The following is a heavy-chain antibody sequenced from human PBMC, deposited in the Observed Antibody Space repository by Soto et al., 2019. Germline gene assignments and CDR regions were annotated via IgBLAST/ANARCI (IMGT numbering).Heavy chain of an antibody. V-gene: IGHV1-8*01. D-gene: IGHD2-15*01. CDR3: ARVINIVVVVAARKTKNWFDP. CDR2: MNPNSGNT. CDR1: GYTFTSYD. Sequence: ASVKVSCKASGYTFTSYDINWVRQATGQGLEWMGWMNPNSGNTGYAQKFQGRVTMTRNTSISTAYMELSSLRSEDTAVYYCARVINIVVVVAARKTKNWFDPWGQGTLVTVSS. J-gene: IGHJ5*02.